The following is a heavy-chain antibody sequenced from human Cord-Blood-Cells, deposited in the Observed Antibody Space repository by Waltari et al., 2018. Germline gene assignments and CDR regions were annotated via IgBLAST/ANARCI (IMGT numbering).Heavy chain of an antibody. V-gene: IGHV1-2*04. Sequence: QVQLVQSGAEVQKPGASVKVSCKASGYTFTGYYMHWVRQAPGQGLEWMGWINPNSGGTNYAQKFQGWVTMPRDTSISTAYMELSRLGADDTAVYYCARDLHYDAFDIWGQGTMVTVSS. J-gene: IGHJ3*02. CDR3: ARDLHYDAFDI. CDR1: GYTFTGYY. CDR2: INPNSGGT.